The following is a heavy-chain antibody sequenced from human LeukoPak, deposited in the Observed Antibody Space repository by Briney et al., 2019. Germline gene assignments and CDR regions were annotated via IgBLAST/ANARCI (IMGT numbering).Heavy chain of an antibody. CDR3: ARGVYIAAAKYGY. V-gene: IGHV4-59*01. CDR2: IYYSGST. D-gene: IGHD6-13*01. CDR1: GGSISSYY. J-gene: IGHJ4*02. Sequence: SETLSLTCTVSGGSISSYYWRWIRQPPGKGLAWIGYIYYSGSTNYNPSLKSRVTISVDTSKNQFSLKLSYVTAADTAVYYCARGVYIAAAKYGYWGQGTLVTVPS.